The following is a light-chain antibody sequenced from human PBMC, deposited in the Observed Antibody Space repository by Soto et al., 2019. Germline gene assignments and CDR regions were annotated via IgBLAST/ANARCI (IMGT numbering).Light chain of an antibody. CDR3: QQYGSSPGT. Sequence: EIVLTQSPVTLSLSSGERATLSCRASQSVSSSYLAWYQQKPAQAPRLLIYGASSRATGIPDRFSGSGSGTDFILTISRLESEDFAMYYCQQYGSSPGTFGQGTKVEIK. CDR2: GAS. CDR1: QSVSSSY. V-gene: IGKV3-20*01. J-gene: IGKJ1*01.